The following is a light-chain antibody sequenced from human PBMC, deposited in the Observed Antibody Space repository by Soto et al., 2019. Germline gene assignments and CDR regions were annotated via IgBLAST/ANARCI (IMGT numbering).Light chain of an antibody. CDR2: DAS. J-gene: IGKJ2*01. CDR1: QSVSSS. CDR3: QQYNNWPPYT. Sequence: EILMTQSPATLSVSPGERATLSCRASQSVSSSLAWYQQKPGQAPGLLIYDASTRATGIPARFSGSGSGTEFTLTISSLQSEDFAVYYCQQYNNWPPYTFGQGTKLEIK. V-gene: IGKV3-15*01.